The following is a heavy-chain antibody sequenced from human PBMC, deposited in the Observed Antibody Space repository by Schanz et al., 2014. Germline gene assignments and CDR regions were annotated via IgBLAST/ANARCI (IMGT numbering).Heavy chain of an antibody. J-gene: IGHJ4*02. CDR2: ISYDGSNK. D-gene: IGHD2-15*01. V-gene: IGHV3-30-3*01. CDR1: GFTLGSYA. Sequence: QVQLVESGGGVVQPGRSLRLSCAAYGFTLGSYAMHWVRQAPGKGLEWVAVISYDGSNKYYAGSVKGRFTISRDNSKNTLYLQMNTLRAEDTAVYYCARDRGYCSGGSCLTFDYWGQGTLVNVSS. CDR3: ARDRGYCSGGSCLTFDY.